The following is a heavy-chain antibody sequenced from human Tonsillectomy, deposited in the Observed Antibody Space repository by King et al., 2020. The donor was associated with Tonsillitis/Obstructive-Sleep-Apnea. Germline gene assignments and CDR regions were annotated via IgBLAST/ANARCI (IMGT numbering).Heavy chain of an antibody. V-gene: IGHV3-49*05. CDR2: IRSKAYGGTP. CDR3: ARGGVTTVDGRNVDY. D-gene: IGHD1-1*01. J-gene: IGHJ4*02. CDR1: GFTFGDYA. Sequence: VQLVESGGGLVKPGRSLRLSCTVSGFTFGDYAMSWFRQAPGKGLEWVGFIRSKAYGGTPEYAAFVKGRFSISRDDSTSIAYLHMNSLKTEDTAVFYCARGGVTTVDGRNVDYWGQGTLVTVSS.